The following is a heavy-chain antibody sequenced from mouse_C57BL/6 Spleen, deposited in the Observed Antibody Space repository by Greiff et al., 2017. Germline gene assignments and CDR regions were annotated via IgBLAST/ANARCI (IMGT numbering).Heavy chain of an antibody. D-gene: IGHD2-4*01. CDR2: INPYNGGT. J-gene: IGHJ4*01. CDR1: GYTFTDYY. Sequence: EVQGVESGPVLVKPGASVKMSCKASGYTFTDYYMNWVKQSHGKSLEWIGVINPYNGGTSYNQKFKGKATLTVDKSSSTAYMELNSLTSEDSAVYYCARDYDYPSYARDYWGQGTSVTVSS. V-gene: IGHV1-19*01. CDR3: ARDYDYPSYARDY.